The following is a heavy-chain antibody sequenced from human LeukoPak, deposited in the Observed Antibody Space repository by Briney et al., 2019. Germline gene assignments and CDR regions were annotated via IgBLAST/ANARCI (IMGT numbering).Heavy chain of an antibody. J-gene: IGHJ4*02. V-gene: IGHV1-46*01. CDR3: ASNGYCSGGSCYLLDY. Sequence: GASVKVSCKVSGYTLTELSMHWVRQAPGKGPEWMGIINPSGGSTSYAQKFQGRVTMTRDTSTSTVYMELSSLRSEDTAVYYCASNGYCSGGSCYLLDYWGQGTLVTVSS. CDR2: INPSGGST. D-gene: IGHD2-15*01. CDR1: GYTLTELS.